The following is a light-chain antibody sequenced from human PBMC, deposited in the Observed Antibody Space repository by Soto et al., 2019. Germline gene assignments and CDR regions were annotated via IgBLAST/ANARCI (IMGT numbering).Light chain of an antibody. CDR3: QQYNNWPLA. CDR2: GAS. V-gene: IGKV3D-15*01. Sequence: EIVLTQSPGTLSLSPGARATLSCRASQSVSNNYLAWYQQKPGQAPRLLIYGASNRATGIPDRFSGSGSGTEFTLTISSLQSEDFAVYYCQQYNNWPLAFGQGTRLEIK. J-gene: IGKJ5*01. CDR1: QSVSNN.